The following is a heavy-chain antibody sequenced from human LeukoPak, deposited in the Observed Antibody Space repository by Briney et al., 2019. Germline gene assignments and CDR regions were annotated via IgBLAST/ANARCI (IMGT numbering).Heavy chain of an antibody. V-gene: IGHV4-31*03. J-gene: IGHJ4*02. D-gene: IGHD3-22*01. CDR1: GGSISSGGYY. CDR2: IYYSRST. Sequence: PSETLSLTCTVSGGSISSGGYYWSWIRQHPGKGLEWIGYIYYSRSTYYNPSLKSRVTISVDTSKNQFSLKLSSVTAADTAVYYCARASGYPIDYWGQGTLVTVSS. CDR3: ARASGYPIDY.